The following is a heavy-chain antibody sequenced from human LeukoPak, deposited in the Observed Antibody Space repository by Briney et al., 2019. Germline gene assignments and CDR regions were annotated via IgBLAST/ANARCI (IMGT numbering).Heavy chain of an antibody. CDR3: AIHGVYNWNDYAFDV. J-gene: IGHJ3*01. V-gene: IGHV4-59*08. Sequence: SETLSLTCTVSGGSISGYFWSWIRQPPGKGLEWIGYIYYSGSTSYNPSLKSRVTISVDTSKNQFSLELTSVTAADTAVYYCAIHGVYNWNDYAFDVWGQGTMVTVSS. D-gene: IGHD1-1*01. CDR2: IYYSGST. CDR1: GGSISGYF.